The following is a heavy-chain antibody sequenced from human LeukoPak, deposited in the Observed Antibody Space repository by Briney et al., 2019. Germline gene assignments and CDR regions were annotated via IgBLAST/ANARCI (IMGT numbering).Heavy chain of an antibody. V-gene: IGHV3-30*18. D-gene: IGHD6-13*01. CDR2: ISYDGSNK. Sequence: PGRSLRLSCAASGFTFSSYGMHWVRQAPDKGLEWVAVISYDGSNKYYADSVKGRFTISRDNSKNTLYLQMNSLRAEDTAVYYCAKERRQQLVVHWFDPWGQGTLVTVSS. J-gene: IGHJ5*02. CDR1: GFTFSSYG. CDR3: AKERRQQLVVHWFDP.